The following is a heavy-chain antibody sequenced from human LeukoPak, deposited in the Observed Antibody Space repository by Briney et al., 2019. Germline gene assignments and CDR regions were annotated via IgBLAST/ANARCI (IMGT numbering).Heavy chain of an antibody. V-gene: IGHV4-30-2*01. J-gene: IGHJ3*01. CDR3: ARDSQIRLLLNDYDVFDV. Sequence: SETLSLTCTVSGGSISSGGYYWSWIRQPPGKGLERIGYIYHSGSTYYNPSLKSRVTISVDRSKNQFSLKLSSVTAADTAVYYCARDSQIRLLLNDYDVFDVWGQGTVVTVSS. CDR1: GGSISSGGYY. CDR2: IYHSGST. D-gene: IGHD2-21*02.